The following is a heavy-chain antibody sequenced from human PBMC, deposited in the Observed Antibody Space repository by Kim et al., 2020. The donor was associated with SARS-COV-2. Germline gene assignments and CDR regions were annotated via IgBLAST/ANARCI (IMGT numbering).Heavy chain of an antibody. Sequence: GGSLRLSCAASGFTFSSYSMNWVRQAPGKGLEWVSSISSSSSYIYYADSVKGRFTISRDNAKNSLYLQMNSLRAEDTAVYYCARVGMGGDTSCYSDYWGQGTLVTVSS. CDR3: ARVGMGGDTSCYSDY. D-gene: IGHD2-2*02. J-gene: IGHJ4*02. CDR1: GFTFSSYS. V-gene: IGHV3-21*01. CDR2: ISSSSSYI.